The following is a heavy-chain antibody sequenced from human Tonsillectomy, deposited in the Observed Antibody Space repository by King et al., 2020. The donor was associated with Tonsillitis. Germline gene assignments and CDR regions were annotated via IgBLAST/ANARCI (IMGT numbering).Heavy chain of an antibody. CDR2: FYYSGNT. J-gene: IGHJ6*02. CDR3: ARGPCPIHFYYGMDV. Sequence: VQLQESGPGLVKPSETLSLTCTVSDGSISSDYWSWIRQPPGKGLEWIGYFYYSGNTNYNPSLKSRVTISVDTSKNQFSLKLSSVTAADTAVYYCARGPCPIHFYYGMDVWAQGTTVTVSS. CDR1: DGSISSDY. V-gene: IGHV4-59*01.